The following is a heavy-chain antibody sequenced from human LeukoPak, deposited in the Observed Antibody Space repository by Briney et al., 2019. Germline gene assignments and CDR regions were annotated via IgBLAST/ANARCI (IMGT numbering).Heavy chain of an antibody. CDR2: IYYIGIT. CDR3: ARLLQYSSSSRFLPH. D-gene: IGHD6-6*01. V-gene: IGHV4-39*01. Sequence: SETLSLTCNVSGGSMRSSSYYWGWIRQSPGKGLEWIGSIYYIGITYYKAALKSRVSISVDTSKNQFSLRLNSVTAADTAVYYCARLLQYSSSSRFLPHWGLGTLVTVS. J-gene: IGHJ1*01. CDR1: GGSMRSSSYY.